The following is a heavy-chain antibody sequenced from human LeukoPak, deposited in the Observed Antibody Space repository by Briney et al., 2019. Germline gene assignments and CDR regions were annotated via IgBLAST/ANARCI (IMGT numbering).Heavy chain of an antibody. CDR1: GYTFTGYY. D-gene: IGHD4-23*01. V-gene: IGHV1-2*02. CDR2: INPNSGGT. Sequence: GASVKVSCKASGYTFTGYYMHWVRQAPGQGLEWMGWINPNSGGTNYAQKFQGRVTMSRDTSISTAYMELSRLRSDDTAVYYCARVDRTYPRWSWFDPWGQGTLVTVSS. J-gene: IGHJ5*02. CDR3: ARVDRTYPRWSWFDP.